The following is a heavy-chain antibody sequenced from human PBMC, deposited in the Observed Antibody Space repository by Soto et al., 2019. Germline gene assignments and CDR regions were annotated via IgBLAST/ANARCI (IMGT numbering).Heavy chain of an antibody. D-gene: IGHD1-26*01. Sequence: QVQLVQSGAEVRKPGASVKVSCKASGYTFNRHYIQWVRQAPGPGLEWMGMIDPSGGDTNYAKKFQGRVTLTSDTSPSTVSMELSSLRSDDTAVYYCANRRGVGLTRSSVDYWGPGTLVIVSS. CDR3: ANRRGVGLTRSSVDY. J-gene: IGHJ4*02. V-gene: IGHV1-46*02. CDR2: IDPSGGDT. CDR1: GYTFNRHY.